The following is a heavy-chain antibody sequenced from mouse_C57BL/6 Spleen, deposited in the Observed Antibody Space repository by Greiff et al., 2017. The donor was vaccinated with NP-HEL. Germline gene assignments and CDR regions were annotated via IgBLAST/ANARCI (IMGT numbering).Heavy chain of an antibody. Sequence: QVQLKESGAELVMPGASVKLSCKASGYTFTTYWMHWVKQRPGQGLEWIGEIDPSDSYTNYNQKFKGKSTLTADKSSSTAYMQLSNMTSEDSAVYYCARRYYYGSSSSYFDYWGQGTTLTVSS. J-gene: IGHJ2*01. D-gene: IGHD1-1*01. CDR1: GYTFTTYW. CDR3: ARRYYYGSSSSYFDY. CDR2: IDPSDSYT. V-gene: IGHV1-69*01.